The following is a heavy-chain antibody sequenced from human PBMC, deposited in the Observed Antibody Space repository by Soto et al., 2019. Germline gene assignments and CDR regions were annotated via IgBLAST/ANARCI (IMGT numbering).Heavy chain of an antibody. Sequence: VASVKVSCKASGGTFSSYAISWVRQAPGQGLEWMGGIIPIFGTANYAQKFQGRVTITADKSTSTAYMELSSLRSEDTAVYYCARESWNLPDELDYYYYGMDVWGQGTTVTVSS. D-gene: IGHD1-7*01. CDR1: GGTFSSYA. CDR2: IIPIFGTA. J-gene: IGHJ6*02. V-gene: IGHV1-69*06. CDR3: ARESWNLPDELDYYYYGMDV.